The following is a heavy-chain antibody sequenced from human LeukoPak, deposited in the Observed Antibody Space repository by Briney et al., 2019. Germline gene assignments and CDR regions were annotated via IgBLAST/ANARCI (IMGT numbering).Heavy chain of an antibody. J-gene: IGHJ4*02. D-gene: IGHD3-10*01. Sequence: GGSLRLSCAASGFTFSRHAMSWVRQTLGKGLEWVSGMGGSGSSTYYADSVKGRFTISRDNSKNTLYLQMNSLRAEDTAVYYCAIDESYYGSGNYLSGGRGTLVTVSS. CDR3: AIDESYYGSGNYLS. V-gene: IGHV3-23*01. CDR1: GFTFSRHA. CDR2: MGGSGSST.